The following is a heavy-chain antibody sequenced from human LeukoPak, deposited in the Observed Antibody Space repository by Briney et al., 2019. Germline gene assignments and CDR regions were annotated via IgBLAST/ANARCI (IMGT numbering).Heavy chain of an antibody. CDR2: IYYTGST. Sequence: SETLSLTCTVSGGSIDSYYWSWIRQPPGKGLEWIGYIYYTGSTEYHPSLKSRVTISLDTSKSQFSLKLTSVTAADTAVYYCARVYQSAEYYFDYWGQGNLVSVSS. D-gene: IGHD2-2*01. CDR3: ARVYQSAEYYFDY. CDR1: GGSIDSYY. J-gene: IGHJ4*02. V-gene: IGHV4-59*01.